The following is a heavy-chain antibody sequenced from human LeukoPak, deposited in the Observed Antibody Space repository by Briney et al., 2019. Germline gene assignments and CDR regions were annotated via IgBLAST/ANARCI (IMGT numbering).Heavy chain of an antibody. D-gene: IGHD3-16*02. V-gene: IGHV3-53*01. CDR2: IYSSGST. J-gene: IGHJ3*02. CDR1: GFTATTNY. Sequence: PGGSLRLSCAGSGFTATTNYMSWVRQAPGKGLEWVSVIYSSGSTSYADSVKGRFTISRDSSKNTVYHQMNSLRAEDTAVYYCARDHINVNAFDIWSQGTMVTVSS. CDR3: ARDHINVNAFDI.